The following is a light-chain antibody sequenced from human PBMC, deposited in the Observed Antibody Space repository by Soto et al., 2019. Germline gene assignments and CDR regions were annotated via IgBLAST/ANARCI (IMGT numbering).Light chain of an antibody. V-gene: IGLV1-40*01. CDR1: SSNIGAGYD. J-gene: IGLJ1*01. Sequence: QSVLTQPPSVSGAPGQRVIISCTGSSSNIGAGYDVHWYQQRPGTAPKLLIFGNNNRPSGVPDRFSGSKSGTSASLAITGLQAEDEGDYYCGSITRSSTSVFGTGTKVTVL. CDR3: GSITRSSTSV. CDR2: GNN.